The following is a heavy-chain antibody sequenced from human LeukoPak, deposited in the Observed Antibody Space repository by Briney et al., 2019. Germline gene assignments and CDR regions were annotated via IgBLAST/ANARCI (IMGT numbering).Heavy chain of an antibody. CDR1: GGPISSGSYY. V-gene: IGHV4-61*02. D-gene: IGHD1-26*01. Sequence: SETLSLTRTVSGGPISSGSYYWSWIRQPAGKGLECIGRIYTTGSTNYNPSLKSRVTISVDTHKKQFSLKLSSVTAADTAVYYCARGAASGNFDYWGQGTLVTVSS. J-gene: IGHJ4*02. CDR3: ARGAASGNFDY. CDR2: IYTTGST.